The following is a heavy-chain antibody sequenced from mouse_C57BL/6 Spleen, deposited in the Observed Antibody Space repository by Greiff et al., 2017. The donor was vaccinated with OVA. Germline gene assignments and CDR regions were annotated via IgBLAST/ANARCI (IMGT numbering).Heavy chain of an antibody. CDR2: INPNNGGT. CDR1: GYTFTDYY. D-gene: IGHD2-5*01. V-gene: IGHV1-26*01. Sequence: EVQLQQSGPELVKPGASVKISCKASGYTFTDYYMNWVKQSHGKSLEWIGDINPNNGGTSYNQKFKGKATLTVDKSSSTAYMELRSLTSEDAAVDDCASTYYSKGSCAYWGQGTLVTVSA. J-gene: IGHJ3*01. CDR3: ASTYYSKGSCAY.